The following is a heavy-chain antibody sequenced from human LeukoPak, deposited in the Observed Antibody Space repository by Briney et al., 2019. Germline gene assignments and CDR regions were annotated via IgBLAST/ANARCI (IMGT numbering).Heavy chain of an antibody. CDR2: IRSKAYGGTT. J-gene: IGHJ4*02. CDR3: TRARVYYYDSSGYLAD. Sequence: GGSLRLSCTASGFTFGDYAMSWVRQAPGKGLEGVGFIRSKAYGGTTEYAASVKGRFTISRDDSKSIAYLQMNSLKTEDTAVYYCTRARVYYYDSSGYLADWGQGTLVTVSS. D-gene: IGHD3-22*01. V-gene: IGHV3-49*04. CDR1: GFTFGDYA.